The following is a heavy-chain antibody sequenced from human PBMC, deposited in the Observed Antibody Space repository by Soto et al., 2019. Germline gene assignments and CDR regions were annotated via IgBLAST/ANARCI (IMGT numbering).Heavy chain of an antibody. CDR2: ISAYNGNT. CDR3: AREDSIAVAGKAISDY. V-gene: IGHV1-18*04. CDR1: GYTLTSYG. D-gene: IGHD6-19*01. J-gene: IGHJ4*02. Sequence: GASVKVSCKASGYTLTSYGISWVRQAPGQGLEWMGWISAYNGNTNYAQKLQGRVTMTTDTSTSTAYMELRSLRSGDTAVYYCAREDSIAVAGKAISDYWGQGTLVTVSS.